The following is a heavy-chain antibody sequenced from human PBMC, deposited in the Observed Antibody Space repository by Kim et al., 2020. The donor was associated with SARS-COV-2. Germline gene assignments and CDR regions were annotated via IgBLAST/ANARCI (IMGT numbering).Heavy chain of an antibody. CDR2: IYSDGRT. D-gene: IGHD3-22*01. Sequence: GGSLRLSCAPSGFSVRNSYLAWVRQAPGKGLEWVSLIYSDGRTFYADSVKGRFTLSKDNSKDTLYLQMNSLGADDTALYYCARAGDYDSSGHYF. J-gene: IGHJ2*01. CDR1: GFSVRNSY. V-gene: IGHV3-66*01. CDR3: ARAGDYDSSGHYF.